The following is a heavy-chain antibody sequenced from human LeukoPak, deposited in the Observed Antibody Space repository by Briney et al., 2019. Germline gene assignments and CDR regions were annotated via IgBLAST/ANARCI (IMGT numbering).Heavy chain of an antibody. CDR3: ARDASYYDFWSGYPRPSGMDV. CDR1: GGSISSYY. J-gene: IGHJ6*04. CDR2: IYYSGST. D-gene: IGHD3-3*01. Sequence: KPSETLSLTCTVSGGSISSYYWSWIRQPPGKGLEWIGYIYYSGSTNYNPSLKSRVTISVDTSKNQFSLKLSSVTAADTAVYYCARDASYYDFWSGYPRPSGMDVWGKGTTVTVSS. V-gene: IGHV4-59*01.